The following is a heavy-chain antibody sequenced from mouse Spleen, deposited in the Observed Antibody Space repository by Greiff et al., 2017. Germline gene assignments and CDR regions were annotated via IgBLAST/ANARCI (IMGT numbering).Heavy chain of an antibody. CDR1: GFTFSSYA. D-gene: IGHD2-2*01. J-gene: IGHJ4*01. V-gene: IGHV5-9*04. CDR2: ISSGGGNT. Sequence: EVNVVESGGGLVKLGGSLKLSCAASGFTFSSYAMSWVRQTPEKRLEWVATISSGGGNTYYPDSVKGRFTISRDNAKNTLYLQMSSLKSEDTAMYYCARGGYDGAMDYWGQGTSVTVSS. CDR3: ARGGYDGAMDY.